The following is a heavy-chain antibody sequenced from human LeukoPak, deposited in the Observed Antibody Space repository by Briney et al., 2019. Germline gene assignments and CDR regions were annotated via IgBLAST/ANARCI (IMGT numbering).Heavy chain of an antibody. CDR1: GGSFSGYY. CDR3: SRLKGCRGNYYGSGSYYKCYYFDY. D-gene: IGHD3-10*01. V-gene: IGHV4-34*01. CDR2: INHSGST. Sequence: SETLSLTCAVYGGSFSGYYWSWIRQPPGKGLEWIGEINHSGSTNYNPSLKSRVTISVDTSKNQFSLKLRSVTAADTAVYYYSRLKGCRGNYYGSGSYYKCYYFDYWGQGTLVTVPA. J-gene: IGHJ4*02.